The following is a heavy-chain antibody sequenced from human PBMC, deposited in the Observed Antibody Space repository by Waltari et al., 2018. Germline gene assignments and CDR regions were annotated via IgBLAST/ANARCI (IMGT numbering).Heavy chain of an antibody. J-gene: IGHJ4*02. CDR2: IYHSGST. V-gene: IGHV4-38-2*01. CDR1: GSSISSGYY. D-gene: IGHD1-26*01. Sequence: QVQLQESGPGLVKPSETLSLTCAVSGSSISSGYYWGWIRQPPGKGLEWIGSIYHSGSTYYNPSLKSRVTISVDTSKNQFSLKLSSVTAADTAVYYCARVEGYSGSYYFDYWGQGTLVTVSS. CDR3: ARVEGYSGSYYFDY.